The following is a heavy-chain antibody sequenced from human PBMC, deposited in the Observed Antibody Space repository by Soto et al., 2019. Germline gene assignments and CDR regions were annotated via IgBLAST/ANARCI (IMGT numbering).Heavy chain of an antibody. J-gene: IGHJ6*02. CDR1: GFSFTTYA. D-gene: IGHD2-21*02. CDR3: ARDFGDSKGSYYYYGMDV. V-gene: IGHV3-21*01. CDR2: ISSSSTYI. Sequence: EVQLVESGGGLVQPGGSLRLACAASGFSFTTYAMNWVRQAPGKGLGWVSCISSSSTYIYYADSVKGRFTISRDNAKNLLYLQMHSLTAEDTAVYYCARDFGDSKGSYYYYGMDVWGQGTTVTVSS.